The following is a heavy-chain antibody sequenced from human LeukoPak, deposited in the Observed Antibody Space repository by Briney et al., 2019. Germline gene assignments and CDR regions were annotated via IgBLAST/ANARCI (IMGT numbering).Heavy chain of an antibody. V-gene: IGHV3-48*02. CDR1: GFTFSSYS. D-gene: IGHD3-22*01. CDR2: ISSSSSTI. CDR3: AREGMGYDSSGYVVGDSDY. Sequence: QPGGSLRLSCAASGFTFSSYSMNWVRQAPGKGLEWVSYISSSSSTIYYADSVKGRFTISRDNAKNSLYLQMNSLRDEDTAVYYCAREGMGYDSSGYVVGDSDYWGQGTLVTVSS. J-gene: IGHJ4*02.